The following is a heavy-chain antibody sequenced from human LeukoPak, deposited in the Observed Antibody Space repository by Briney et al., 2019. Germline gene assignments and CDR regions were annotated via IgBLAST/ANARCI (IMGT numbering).Heavy chain of an antibody. CDR3: AKDADFWSGYCVYYFDY. D-gene: IGHD3-3*01. CDR1: GFTFSSYA. V-gene: IGHV3-23*01. Sequence: GGSLRLSCAASGFTFSSYAMSWVRQAPGKGLEWVSAISGSGGSTYYADSVKGRFTISRDNSKNTLYLQMNSLRAEDTAVYYCAKDADFWSGYCVYYFDYWGQGTLVTVSS. J-gene: IGHJ4*02. CDR2: ISGSGGST.